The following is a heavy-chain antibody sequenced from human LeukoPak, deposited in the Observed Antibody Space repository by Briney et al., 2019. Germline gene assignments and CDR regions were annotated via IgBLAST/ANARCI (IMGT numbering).Heavy chain of an antibody. CDR2: IASNTDGGTT. J-gene: IGHJ4*02. V-gene: IGHV3-15*07. Sequence: PGGSLRFSCAASHFTFTNRWMNWVRQAPGKGLEWVGRIASNTDGGTTDYAAPVKGRFTISRDDSKNALYLQMNSLKTEDTALYYCTTRTTTTIYWSQGTLVTVSS. CDR3: TTRTTTTIY. CDR1: HFTFTNRW. D-gene: IGHD1-7*01.